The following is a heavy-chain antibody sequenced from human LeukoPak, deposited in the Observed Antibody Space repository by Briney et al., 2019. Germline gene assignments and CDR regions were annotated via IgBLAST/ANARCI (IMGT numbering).Heavy chain of an antibody. J-gene: IGHJ6*03. V-gene: IGHV3-7*03. Sequence: GGSLRLSCAASGFTFSTYEMNWVRQAPGKGLEWVANIKEDGSEKYYVDSVKGRFTISRDNAKKSLILQMNSLRAEDTAVYYCARFGRDGYYYYYYMDFWGKGTTVTISS. CDR3: ARFGRDGYYYYYYMDF. D-gene: IGHD5-24*01. CDR2: IKEDGSEK. CDR1: GFTFSTYE.